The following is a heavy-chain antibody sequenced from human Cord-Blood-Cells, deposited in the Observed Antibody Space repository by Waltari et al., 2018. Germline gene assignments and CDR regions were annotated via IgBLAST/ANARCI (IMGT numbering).Heavy chain of an antibody. D-gene: IGHD4-4*01. Sequence: QVQLVQSGAEVKKPGASVKVSCKASGYTFTSYAMHWVRQAPGQRLEWMGWINVGNGNTKYSQKFQGRVTITRDTSASTAYMELSSLRSEDTAVYYCARVVTVTNWFDPWGQGTLVTVSS. CDR1: GYTFTSYA. V-gene: IGHV1-3*01. CDR3: ARVVTVTNWFDP. CDR2: INVGNGNT. J-gene: IGHJ5*02.